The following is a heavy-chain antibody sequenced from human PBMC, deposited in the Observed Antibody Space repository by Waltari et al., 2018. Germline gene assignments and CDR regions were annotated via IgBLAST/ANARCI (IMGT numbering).Heavy chain of an antibody. V-gene: IGHV3-23*03. CDR1: GFTFIRYA. CDR2: IDSGGST. Sequence: EVQLLESGGGLVHPGGSLRLSCAASGFTFIRYAMSWVRQAPGKGLEWVSVIDSGGSTYYADSVKGRFTISRDNSKNTLYLQMNSLRAEDTAVYYCAKDAEGNFQHWGQGTLVTVSS. J-gene: IGHJ1*01. CDR3: AKDAEGNFQH.